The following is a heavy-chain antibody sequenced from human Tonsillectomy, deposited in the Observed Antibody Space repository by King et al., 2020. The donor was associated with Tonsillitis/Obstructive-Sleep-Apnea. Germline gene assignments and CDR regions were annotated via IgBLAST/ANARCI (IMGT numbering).Heavy chain of an antibody. V-gene: IGHV4-34*01. CDR3: ARGGPYCSSTSCYTTWFDP. CDR1: AGSFIGYY. D-gene: IGHD2-2*02. CDR2: INHSGSN. J-gene: IGHJ5*02. Sequence: VQLQQWGAGLLKPSETLSLTCTVYAGSFIGYYWSWIRPPPGKGLEGVWEINHSGSNNYNPALKRRVTISIDTSKIQISLKLSSGTAADTAVYYCARGGPYCSSTSCYTTWFDPCGQGTLVTVSS.